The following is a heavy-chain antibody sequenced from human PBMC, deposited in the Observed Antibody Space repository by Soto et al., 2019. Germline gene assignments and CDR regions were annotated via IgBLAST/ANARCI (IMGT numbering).Heavy chain of an antibody. CDR3: ARGGGFCGADCYKGGIDY. CDR1: GFTFSPYT. CDR2: ISYDGSDK. Sequence: XGSLRLSCAASGFTFSPYTMHWVRQTPGKGLEWVAVISYDGSDKYYAGSVRGRFTISRDNSKNTLFLQMNSLRAEDTALYYCARGGGFCGADCYKGGIDYWGQGALVTVSS. V-gene: IGHV3-30-3*01. J-gene: IGHJ4*02. D-gene: IGHD2-21*02.